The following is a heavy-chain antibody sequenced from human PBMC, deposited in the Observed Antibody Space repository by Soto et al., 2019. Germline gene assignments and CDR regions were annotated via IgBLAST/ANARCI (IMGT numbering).Heavy chain of an antibody. Sequence: QVQLVQSGAEVKKPGSSVKVSCKASGGTFSSYAISWVRQAPGQGLEWMGGIIPIFGTANYAQKFQGRVTITADESTSTAYMELSSLRSEDTAVYYCARGARNYSESYIALYYYYGMDVWGQGTTVTVSS. CDR3: ARGARNYSESYIALYYYYGMDV. D-gene: IGHD1-26*01. CDR1: GGTFSSYA. V-gene: IGHV1-69*01. CDR2: IIPIFGTA. J-gene: IGHJ6*02.